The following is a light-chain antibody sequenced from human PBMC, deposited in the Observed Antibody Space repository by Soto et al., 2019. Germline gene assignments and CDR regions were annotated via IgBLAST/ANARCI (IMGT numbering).Light chain of an antibody. CDR1: QSVSSS. CDR3: QQYKNWPWT. J-gene: IGKJ1*01. V-gene: IGKV3-15*01. Sequence: IPMTQSPATLSVSPGERATLSCRTSQSVSSSLAWYQQKPGQAPSLLIYGASTRETGIPARFSGSGSGTDFTRTISSLQSEDCEVYYCQQYKNWPWTFGQGTKVDIK. CDR2: GAS.